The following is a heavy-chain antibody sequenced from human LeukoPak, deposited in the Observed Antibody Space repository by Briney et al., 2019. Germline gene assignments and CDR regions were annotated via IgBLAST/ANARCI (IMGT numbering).Heavy chain of an antibody. J-gene: IGHJ4*02. CDR1: GYTFTGYY. CDR2: INPNSGGT. Sequence: ASVRVSCKASGYTFTGYYMHWVRQAPGQGLEWMGWINPNSGGTNYAQKFQGRVTMTRDTSISTAYMELSRLRSDDTAVYYCARDRTRAGYSSGWYHDYWGQGTLVTVSS. D-gene: IGHD6-19*01. CDR3: ARDRTRAGYSSGWYHDY. V-gene: IGHV1-2*02.